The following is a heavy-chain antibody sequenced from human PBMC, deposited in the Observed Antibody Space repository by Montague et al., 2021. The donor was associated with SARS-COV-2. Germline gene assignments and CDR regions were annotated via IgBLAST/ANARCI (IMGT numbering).Heavy chain of an antibody. CDR3: ARARGIGNYYYGMDV. CDR1: GGSITSYY. CDR2: ISSSSSYI. V-gene: IGHV3-21*01. D-gene: IGHD2-21*01. Sequence: ETLSLTCTVSGGSITSYYWTWIRQPPGKGLEWVSSISSSSSYIXYTDSVKGRFTISKDNAKNSLYLQMNSLRAEDTAVYYCARARGIGNYYYGMDVWGQGTTLTVSS. J-gene: IGHJ6*02.